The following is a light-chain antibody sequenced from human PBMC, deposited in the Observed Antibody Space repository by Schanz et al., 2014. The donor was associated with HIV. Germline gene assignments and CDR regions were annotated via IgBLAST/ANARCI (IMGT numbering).Light chain of an antibody. CDR2: NTY. Sequence: QSALTQPPSTSGTPGQRVTMSCSGSNSNFRSNAVNWYQHLPGTAPKLLIYNTYHRPSGVPDRFSGSNSGSSASLAISGLQSEDEADYYCATWADSLNGWVFGGGTKLTVL. CDR3: ATWADSLNGWV. J-gene: IGLJ3*02. V-gene: IGLV1-44*01. CDR1: NSNFRSNA.